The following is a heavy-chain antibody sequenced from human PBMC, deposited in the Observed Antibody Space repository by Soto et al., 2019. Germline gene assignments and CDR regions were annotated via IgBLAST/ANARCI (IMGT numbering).Heavy chain of an antibody. J-gene: IGHJ3*02. Sequence: QVQLQESGPGLVKPSGTLSLTCAVSGGSISSSNWWSWVRQPPGKGLEWIGEIYHSGSTNYNPSIKSRDTISVDKSTNQFSLKLSSVTAADTAVYYCARDWYDILTVSRAFDIWGQGTMVTVSS. CDR2: IYHSGST. CDR1: GGSISSSNW. D-gene: IGHD3-9*01. CDR3: ARDWYDILTVSRAFDI. V-gene: IGHV4-4*02.